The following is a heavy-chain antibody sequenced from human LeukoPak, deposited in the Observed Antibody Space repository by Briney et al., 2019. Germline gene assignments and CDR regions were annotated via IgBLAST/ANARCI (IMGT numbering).Heavy chain of an antibody. CDR2: ISGSGGST. CDR1: GFTFRSYD. D-gene: IGHD1-7*01. Sequence: RGSLRLSCAASGFTFRSYDMSWVRQAPGKGVEWVSAISGSGGSTYYADSVKGRFTIYRDNSKNTLYLKMNTLRAEDTGVYYCAKDPGITGTRANAFDIWGQGTMVTVSS. J-gene: IGHJ3*02. V-gene: IGHV3-23*01. CDR3: AKDPGITGTRANAFDI.